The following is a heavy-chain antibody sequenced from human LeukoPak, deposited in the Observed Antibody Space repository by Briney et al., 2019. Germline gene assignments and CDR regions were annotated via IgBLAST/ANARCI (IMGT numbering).Heavy chain of an antibody. J-gene: IGHJ5*02. V-gene: IGHV1-46*01. D-gene: IGHD3-3*01. CDR2: INPSGGST. CDR1: GYTFTSYY. CDR3: ARALYYDFWSGYYKEENWFDP. Sequence: ASVKVSCTASGYTFTSYYMHWVRQAPGQGLEWMGIINPSGGSTSYAQKFQGRVTMTRDTSTSTVYMELSSLRSEDTAVYYCARALYYDFWSGYYKEENWFDPWGQGTLVTVSS.